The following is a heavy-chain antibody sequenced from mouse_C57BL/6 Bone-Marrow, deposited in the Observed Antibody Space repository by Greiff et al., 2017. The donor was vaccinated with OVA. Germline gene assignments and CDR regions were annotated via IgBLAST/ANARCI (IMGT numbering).Heavy chain of an antibody. Sequence: VQLVESGAELARPGASVKLSCKASGYTFTSYGISWVKQRTGQGLEWIGEIYPRSGNTYYNEKFKGKATLTADKSSSTAYMELRSLTSEDSAFSFCARCKGLDYSDFDYWGQGTTLTVSS. D-gene: IGHD1-1*01. CDR1: GYTFTSYG. J-gene: IGHJ2*01. CDR3: ARCKGLDYSDFDY. V-gene: IGHV1-81*01. CDR2: IYPRSGNT.